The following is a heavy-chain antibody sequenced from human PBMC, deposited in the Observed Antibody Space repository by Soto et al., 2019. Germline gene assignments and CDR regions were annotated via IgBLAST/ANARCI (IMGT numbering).Heavy chain of an antibody. CDR1: GGSIRSGGYY. Sequence: SETLSLTCTLSGGSIRSGGYYWSWIRQHPGQGLAWIGYIYYSGSTYYTPSLKSRVTISVDTSKNQFSLKLSSVTAADTAVYYCARASCSSTSCQGGEKGAYGMDVWGQGTTVTVSS. CDR3: ARASCSSTSCQGGEKGAYGMDV. CDR2: IYYSGST. J-gene: IGHJ6*02. V-gene: IGHV4-31*03. D-gene: IGHD2-2*01.